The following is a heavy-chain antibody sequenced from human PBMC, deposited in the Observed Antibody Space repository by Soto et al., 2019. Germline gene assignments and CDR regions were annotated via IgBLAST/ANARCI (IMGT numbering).Heavy chain of an antibody. V-gene: IGHV2-5*02. J-gene: IGHJ4*02. D-gene: IGHD3-3*01. Sequence: QITLNESGPTQVKPRQTLTLTCTFSGFSLTTSGVGVGWIRQSPGKAPEWLALIHWDDYKRYSPSLKSRLTTTKDTSKSQVVLTMADLDAADTATYYCAHRVLRTVFGLVTTTAIYFDFWGQGTPVAVSS. CDR1: GFSLTTSGVG. CDR3: AHRVLRTVFGLVTTTAIYFDF. CDR2: IHWDDYK.